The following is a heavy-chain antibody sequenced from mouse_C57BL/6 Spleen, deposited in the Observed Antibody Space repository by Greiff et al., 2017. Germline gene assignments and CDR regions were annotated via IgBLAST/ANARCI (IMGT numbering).Heavy chain of an antibody. Sequence: EVMLVESGGGLVQPGGSLSLSCAASGFTFTDYYMSWVRQPPGKALEWLGFIRNKANGYTTEYSASVKGRFTISRDNSQSILYLQMNALRAEDSATYYGARYIGGYSYFDVWGTGTTVTVSS. CDR3: ARYIGGYSYFDV. CDR1: GFTFTDYY. CDR2: IRNKANGYTT. J-gene: IGHJ1*03. D-gene: IGHD3-1*01. V-gene: IGHV7-3*01.